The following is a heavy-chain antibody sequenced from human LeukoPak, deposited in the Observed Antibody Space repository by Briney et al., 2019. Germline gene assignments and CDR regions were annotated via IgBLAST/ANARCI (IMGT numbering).Heavy chain of an antibody. CDR3: ARHGAYDSSGYDY. CDR2: IYYSGST. V-gene: IGHV4-59*08. Sequence: SETLFLTCTVSGGSISSYYWSWIRQPPGKGLEWIGYIYYSGSTNYNPSLKSRVTISVDTSKNQFSLKLSSVTAADTAVYYCARHGAYDSSGYDYWGQGTLVTVSS. CDR1: GGSISSYY. J-gene: IGHJ4*02. D-gene: IGHD3-22*01.